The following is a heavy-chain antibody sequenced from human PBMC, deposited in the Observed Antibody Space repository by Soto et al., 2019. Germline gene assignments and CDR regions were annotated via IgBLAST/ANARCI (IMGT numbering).Heavy chain of an antibody. V-gene: IGHV3-48*02. CDR1: GFTFSSYS. Sequence: GGSLRLSCAASGFTFSSYSMNWVRQAPGKGLEWVSYISSSSSTIYYADSVKGRFTISRDNAKNSLYLQMNSLRDEDTAVYYCAREDIVVVPAAEDYYYYYGMDVWGQGTTVTVSS. D-gene: IGHD2-2*01. CDR2: ISSSSSTI. CDR3: AREDIVVVPAAEDYYYYYGMDV. J-gene: IGHJ6*02.